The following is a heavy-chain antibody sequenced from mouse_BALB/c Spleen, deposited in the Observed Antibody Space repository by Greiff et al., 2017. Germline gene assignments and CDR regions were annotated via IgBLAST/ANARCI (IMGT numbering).Heavy chain of an antibody. D-gene: IGHD1-2*01. Sequence: EVKLMESGGGLVQPGGSRKLSCTASGFTFSSYEMHWVSQDPEEGLEWVAYISSGNSNIYYADTVKGRITLSRDNPKNTLFLQMTSLRSEDSAMYYCASSGTTATYYYAMDYWGEGTSVTVSS. CDR1: GFTFSSYE. CDR2: ISSGNSNI. J-gene: IGHJ4*01. V-gene: IGHV5-17*02. CDR3: ASSGTTATYYYAMDY.